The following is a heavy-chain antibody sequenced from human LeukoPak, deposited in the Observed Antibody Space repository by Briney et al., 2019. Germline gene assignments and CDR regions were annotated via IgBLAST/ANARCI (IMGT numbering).Heavy chain of an antibody. D-gene: IGHD6-6*01. CDR2: IYTSGST. V-gene: IGHV4-4*07. CDR1: GGSISSYY. J-gene: IGHJ5*02. CDR3: ARDVGIAARPAVNWFDP. Sequence: SETLSLTCPVSGGSISSYYWSWIRQPAGKGLEWIGRIYTSGSTNYNPSLKSRVTMSVDTSKNQFSLKLSSVTAADTAVYYCARDVGIAARPAVNWFDPWGQGTLVTVSS.